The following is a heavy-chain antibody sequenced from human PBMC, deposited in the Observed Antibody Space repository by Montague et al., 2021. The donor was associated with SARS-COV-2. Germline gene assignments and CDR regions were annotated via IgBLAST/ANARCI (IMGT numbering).Heavy chain of an antibody. Sequence: PALVKPTQTLTLTCTFSGFSLNTSGMCVSWIRQPPGKALEWLARXDWDDDKYYSTSLKTRLTISKGTSKNQVVLTMTNMDPVDTATYYCARDDRRGSSRHYYDMDVWGQGTTVTVSS. CDR3: ARDDRRGSSRHYYDMDV. CDR1: GFSLNTSGMC. D-gene: IGHD6-13*01. CDR2: XDWDDDK. J-gene: IGHJ6*02. V-gene: IGHV2-70*11.